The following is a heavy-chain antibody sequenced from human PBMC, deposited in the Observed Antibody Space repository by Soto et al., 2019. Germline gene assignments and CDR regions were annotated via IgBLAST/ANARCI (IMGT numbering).Heavy chain of an antibody. V-gene: IGHV4-39*01. Sequence: PSETLFLTCTVSGSSISSSGYYWGWIRQPPGRGLEWIGSLYYNVGTYYNPSLKSRVTISADTSANQFSLMVNSVTAADTAIYSSARLQSRHWVDYSGQGTLVTVSS. CDR1: GSSISSSGYY. D-gene: IGHD3-16*01. CDR3: ARLQSRHWVDY. J-gene: IGHJ4*02. CDR2: LYYNVGT.